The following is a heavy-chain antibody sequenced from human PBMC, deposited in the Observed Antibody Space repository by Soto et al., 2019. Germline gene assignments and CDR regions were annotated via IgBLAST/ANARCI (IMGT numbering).Heavy chain of an antibody. D-gene: IGHD5-12*01. CDR3: GRGRSGQIVVFY. Sequence: KVSCKASGYTFTGHYIHWVRQAPEQGPEWMGEIGPESGATRYAQKFQGRVTMTRDMSITTVYMELNNLSPDDTAVYYCGRGRSGQIVVFYWGQGTPVTVSS. CDR1: GYTFTGHY. J-gene: IGHJ4*02. V-gene: IGHV1-2*02. CDR2: IGPESGAT.